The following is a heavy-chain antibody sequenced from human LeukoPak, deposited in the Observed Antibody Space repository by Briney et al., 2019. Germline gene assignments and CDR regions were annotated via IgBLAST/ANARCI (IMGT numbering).Heavy chain of an antibody. CDR2: ISGSGGST. D-gene: IGHD3-10*01. CDR1: GFTFSSYA. Sequence: PGGSLRLSCAASGFTFSSYAMSWVRQAPGKGLEWVSAISGSGGSTYYADPVKGRFTISRDNSKNTLYLQMNSLRAEDTAVYYCAKAVGSGSYYLIDYYHYYMDVWGKGTTVTVSS. CDR3: AKAVGSGSYYLIDYYHYYMDV. J-gene: IGHJ6*03. V-gene: IGHV3-23*01.